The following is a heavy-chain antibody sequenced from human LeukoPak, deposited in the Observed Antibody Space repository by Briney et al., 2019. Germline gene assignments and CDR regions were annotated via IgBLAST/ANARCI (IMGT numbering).Heavy chain of an antibody. D-gene: IGHD3-10*01. J-gene: IGHJ4*02. CDR2: IYSGSST. CDR1: GFTVSSNY. Sequence: GGSLRLSCAASGFTVSSNYMSWVRQAPGKGLEWVSVIYSGSSTYYADSVKGRFTISRDNSKNTLYLQMNSLRAEDTAVYYCARDLFPTYFDYWGQGTLVTVSS. V-gene: IGHV3-66*01. CDR3: ARDLFPTYFDY.